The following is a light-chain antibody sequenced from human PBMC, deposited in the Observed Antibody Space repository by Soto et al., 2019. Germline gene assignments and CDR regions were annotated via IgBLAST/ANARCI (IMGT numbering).Light chain of an antibody. J-gene: IGLJ1*01. CDR3: AAWDDSLTGYV. Sequence: QSVLTQPPSASGTPGQRVTTSCSRSSSNIGNNAVNWYQQLPGTAPKLLIYSYNQRPSGVPDRFSGSKSGTSASLAISGLQSEDEADYYCAAWDDSLTGYVFGTGTKLTVL. CDR1: SSNIGNNA. V-gene: IGLV1-44*01. CDR2: SYN.